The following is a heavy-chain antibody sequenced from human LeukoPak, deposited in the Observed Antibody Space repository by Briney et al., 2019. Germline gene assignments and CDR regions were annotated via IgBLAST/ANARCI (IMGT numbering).Heavy chain of an antibody. J-gene: IGHJ5*02. CDR3: AKMRYYYGSGSYSPWFDP. D-gene: IGHD3-10*01. V-gene: IGHV3-23*01. Sequence: PGGSLRLSCAASGFTFSSYAMSWVRQAPGKGLEWVSAISGSGGSTYYADSVKGRFTISRDNSKNTLYLQMNSLRAEDTAVYYCAKMRYYYGSGSYSPWFDPWGQGTLVTVSS. CDR2: ISGSGGST. CDR1: GFTFSSYA.